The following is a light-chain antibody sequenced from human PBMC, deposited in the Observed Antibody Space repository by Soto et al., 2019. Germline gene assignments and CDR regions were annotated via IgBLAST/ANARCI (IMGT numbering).Light chain of an antibody. CDR3: HQYDSSPLS. CDR1: QSVSSSY. Sequence: EIVLTQSPGTLSLSPGERATLSCRASQSVSSSYLAWYQQKPGQAPRLLIYGASSRDTGIPDRFSGSGSGIDFTLTIRRLEPEDFAVYYCHQYDSSPLSFGGGTKVEIK. J-gene: IGKJ4*01. V-gene: IGKV3-20*01. CDR2: GAS.